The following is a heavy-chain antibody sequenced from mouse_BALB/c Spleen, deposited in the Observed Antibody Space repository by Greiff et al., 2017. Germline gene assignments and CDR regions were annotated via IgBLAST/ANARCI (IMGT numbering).Heavy chain of an antibody. J-gene: IGHJ4*01. CDR3: ARNYYGNYRGYAMDY. CDR1: GFTFSSFG. Sequence: EVMLVESGGGLVQPGGSRKLSCAASGFTFSSFGMHWVRQAPEKGLEWVAYISSGSSTIYYADTVKGRFTISRDNLKNTLFLQMTSLRSEDTAMYYCARNYYGNYRGYAMDYWGQGTSVTVSS. CDR2: ISSGSSTI. D-gene: IGHD2-1*01. V-gene: IGHV5-17*02.